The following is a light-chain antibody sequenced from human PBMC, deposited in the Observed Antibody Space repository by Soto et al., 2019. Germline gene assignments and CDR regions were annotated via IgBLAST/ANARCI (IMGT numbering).Light chain of an antibody. CDR2: DAS. J-gene: IGKJ4*01. CDR3: QDRFNWPLT. V-gene: IGKV3-11*01. Sequence: EIVLTQSPATLSLSPGERAILSCRASQSVSTFFAWYQQKPGQAPRLLIYDASERATGIPARFSGSGSGTDFTPTIIRLDHEDFAVYYCQDRFNWPLTFGGGTTVEHK. CDR1: QSVSTF.